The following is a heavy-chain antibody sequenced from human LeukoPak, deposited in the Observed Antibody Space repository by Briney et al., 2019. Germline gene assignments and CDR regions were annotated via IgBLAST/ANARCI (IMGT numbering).Heavy chain of an antibody. V-gene: IGHV1-8*01. J-gene: IGHJ4*02. Sequence: ASVKVSCKASGYTFTSYAINWVRQATGQGLEWMGWMNPSNGNTGFAQKFQGRLTMTRDTSISTAYMELSSLRSEDTAVYYCARDRSYGSGISGQDYWGQGTLVTVSS. D-gene: IGHD3-10*01. CDR1: GYTFTSYA. CDR2: MNPSNGNT. CDR3: ARDRSYGSGISGQDY.